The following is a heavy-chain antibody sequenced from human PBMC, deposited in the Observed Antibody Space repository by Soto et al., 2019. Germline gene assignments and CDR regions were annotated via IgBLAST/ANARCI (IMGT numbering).Heavy chain of an antibody. CDR3: VSSRSAIYGDAFDI. CDR1: GNSIGSFF. V-gene: IGHV4-59*01. CDR2: IYDSGDT. D-gene: IGHD2-2*01. Sequence: SETLSLACSVSGNSIGSFFRSWIRQTPGKGLEWVGFIYDSGDTNYNPSLKSRVSISLDTSKSQFSLKLRSVTAADTAMYYCVSSRSAIYGDAFDIWGRGTMVTVSS. J-gene: IGHJ3*02.